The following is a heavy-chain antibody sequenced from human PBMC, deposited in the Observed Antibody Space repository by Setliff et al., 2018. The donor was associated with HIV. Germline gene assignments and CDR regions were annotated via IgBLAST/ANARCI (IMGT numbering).Heavy chain of an antibody. CDR2: IYKSGSA. Sequence: ETLSLTCRVSGGSISSYHWSWIRQPPGKGLEWIGHIYKSGSANYSPSLKGRVTISADTSRNQFSLKLTSVTAADTAVYYCGRLSETAMASFDSWGQGTLVTVSS. V-gene: IGHV4-4*08. CDR3: GRLSETAMASFDS. D-gene: IGHD5-18*01. J-gene: IGHJ4*02. CDR1: GGSISSYH.